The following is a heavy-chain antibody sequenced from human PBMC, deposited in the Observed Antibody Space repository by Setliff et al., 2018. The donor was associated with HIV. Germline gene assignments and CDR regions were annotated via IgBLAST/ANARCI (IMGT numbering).Heavy chain of an antibody. D-gene: IGHD6-19*01. CDR3: ARNQGDSSGWFAGDY. J-gene: IGHJ4*01. Sequence: GASVKVSCKASGYTFTSYPMHWVRQAPGQGLEWMGVINTSGGSAGYAEKFRGRVTMTRDTSTSTVYMDLSNLRSEDTAVYYCARNQGDSSGWFAGDYLGHGTLVTVSS. V-gene: IGHV1-46*01. CDR1: GYTFTSYP. CDR2: INTSGGSA.